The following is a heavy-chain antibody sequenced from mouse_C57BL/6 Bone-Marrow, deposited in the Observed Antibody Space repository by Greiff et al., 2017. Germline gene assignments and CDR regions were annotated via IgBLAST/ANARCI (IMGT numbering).Heavy chain of an antibody. V-gene: IGHV1-55*01. J-gene: IGHJ3*01. D-gene: IGHD1-1*01. CDR1: GYTFTSYG. CDR3: ARDYGSTLFAY. Sequence: QVQLKQPGAELVKPGASVKMSCKASGYTFTSYGITWVKQRPGQGLEWIGDIYPGSGSTNYNEKFKSKATLTVDTSSSTAYMQRSRLTSEASAVYYCARDYGSTLFAYWCQGNLVTVSA. CDR2: IYPGSGST.